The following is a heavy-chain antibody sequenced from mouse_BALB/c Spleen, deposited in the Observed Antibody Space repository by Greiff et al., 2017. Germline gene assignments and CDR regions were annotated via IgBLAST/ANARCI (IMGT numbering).Heavy chain of an antibody. J-gene: IGHJ3*01. V-gene: IGHV1-54*01. CDR2: INPGSGGT. D-gene: IGHD4-1*01. CDR3: ARGTGTRGFAY. Sequence: VKLQESGAELVRPGTSVKVSCKASGYAFTNYLIEWVKQRPGQGLEWIGVINPGSGGTNYNEKFKGKATLTADKSSSTAYMQLSSLTSDDSAVYFCARGTGTRGFAYWGQGTLVTVSA. CDR1: GYAFTNYL.